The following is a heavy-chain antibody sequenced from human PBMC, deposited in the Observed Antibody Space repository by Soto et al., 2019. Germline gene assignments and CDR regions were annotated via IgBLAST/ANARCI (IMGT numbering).Heavy chain of an antibody. J-gene: IGHJ6*02. D-gene: IGHD3-16*01. Sequence: SETLSLTCTVSGGSISSYYWSWIRQPPGNGLEWIGYIYYSGSTNYNPSLKSRVTISVDTSKNQFSLKLSSVTAADTAVYYCARGEFYYYYGMDVWGQGTTVTVSS. CDR2: IYYSGST. CDR1: GGSISSYY. V-gene: IGHV4-59*01. CDR3: ARGEFYYYYGMDV.